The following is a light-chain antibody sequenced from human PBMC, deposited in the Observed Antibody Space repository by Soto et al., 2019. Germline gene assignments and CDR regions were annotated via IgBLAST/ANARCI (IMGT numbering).Light chain of an antibody. J-gene: IGKJ5*01. V-gene: IGKV1-39*01. Sequence: DIQMTQSPSSLSASVGDRVTITCRASQSITNYLNWYQQKPGKAPKLLIYAASTLQSGVPSRFSGSGSGTDFTLTFTSLQPEDFATYFCQQSYRTPQTFGQGTRLDI. CDR2: AAS. CDR1: QSITNY. CDR3: QQSYRTPQT.